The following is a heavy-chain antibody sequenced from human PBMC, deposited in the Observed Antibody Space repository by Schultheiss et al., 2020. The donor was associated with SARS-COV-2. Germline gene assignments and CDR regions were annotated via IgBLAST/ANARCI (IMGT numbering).Heavy chain of an antibody. CDR3: VKEGDEMGTS. CDR1: AFTFSSYA. J-gene: IGHJ4*02. Sequence: GGSLRLSCAGSAFTFSSYAMHWVRQTPGKGLEWVTAISHDTNYKHYADSVNGRFTISRDNSRDTMYLQMNSLRVDDTAVYYCVKEGDEMGTSWGQGTLVTVSS. D-gene: IGHD5-24*01. CDR2: ISHDTNYK. V-gene: IGHV3-30*07.